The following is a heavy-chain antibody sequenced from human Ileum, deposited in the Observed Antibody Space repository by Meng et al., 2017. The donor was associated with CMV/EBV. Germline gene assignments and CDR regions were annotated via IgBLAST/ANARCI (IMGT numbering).Heavy chain of an antibody. D-gene: IGHD3-3*02. CDR3: ARYIFGVVNNWFDP. CDR2: IYYSGST. Sequence: TVSGGSISSGGYYWSWIRQHPGKGLEWIGYIYYSGSTYHNPSLKSRVTISVDTSKNQFSLKLSSVTAADTAVYYCARYIFGVVNNWFDPWGQGTLVTV. J-gene: IGHJ5*02. CDR1: GGSISSGGYY. V-gene: IGHV4-31*03.